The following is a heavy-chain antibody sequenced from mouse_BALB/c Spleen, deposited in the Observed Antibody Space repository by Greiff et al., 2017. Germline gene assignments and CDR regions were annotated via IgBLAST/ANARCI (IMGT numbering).Heavy chain of an antibody. V-gene: IGHV14-3*02. CDR3: ARWSAWFAD. CDR2: IDPANGNT. J-gene: IGHJ3*01. CDR1: GFNIKDPY. Sequence: VQLKESGAELVKPGASVKLSCTASGFNIKDPYMHWVKQRPEQGLEWIGRIDPANGNTKYDPKFQGKATITADTSSNTAYLQLSSLTSEDTAVYYCARWSAWFADWGQGTLVTGSA.